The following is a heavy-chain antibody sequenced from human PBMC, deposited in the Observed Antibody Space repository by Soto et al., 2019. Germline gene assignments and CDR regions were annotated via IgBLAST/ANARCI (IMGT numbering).Heavy chain of an antibody. D-gene: IGHD2-2*01. CDR1: GGSFSGYY. CDR3: ASLCFDRFPAAFDI. V-gene: IGHV4-34*01. Sequence: SETLSLTCAVYGGSFSGYYWSWIRQPPGKGLEWIGEINHSGSTNYNPSLKSRVTISVDKSKNQFSLRLCSVTAADTSVYYCASLCFDRFPAAFDIWGQGTMDIGSS. CDR2: INHSGST. J-gene: IGHJ3*02.